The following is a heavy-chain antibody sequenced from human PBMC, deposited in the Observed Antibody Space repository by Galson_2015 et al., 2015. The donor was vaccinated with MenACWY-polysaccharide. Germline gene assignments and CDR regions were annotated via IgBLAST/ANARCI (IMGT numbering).Heavy chain of an antibody. CDR2: ISYLGNNE. CDR3: ARDRGRWEPRSNYFDP. CDR1: GFKFSDYT. J-gene: IGHJ5*02. V-gene: IGHV3-30-3*01. Sequence: AASGFKFSDYTLHWLRPAPGKGLEWVAVISYLGNNEYYANSVKGRFTISRDNSNNTQYLQMNSLKTADTAIYYCARDRGRWEPRSNYFDPWGQGTLVTVSS. D-gene: IGHD4-11*01.